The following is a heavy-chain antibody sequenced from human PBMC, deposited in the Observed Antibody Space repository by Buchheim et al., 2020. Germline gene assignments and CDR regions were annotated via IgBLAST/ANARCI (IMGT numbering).Heavy chain of an antibody. CDR3: AKGSYTSGWHWLDY. CDR1: GFTFSSYT. Sequence: EVQLLGSGGDLVQPGGSLRLSCAASGFTFSSYTMNWVRQAPGKGLEWVSTINGSGGSTYYADSVKGRFTISRANSKKTLFLQMNSLRVEDTAVYYCAKGSYTSGWHWLDYWGQGTL. D-gene: IGHD6-19*01. J-gene: IGHJ4*02. CDR2: INGSGGST. V-gene: IGHV3-23*01.